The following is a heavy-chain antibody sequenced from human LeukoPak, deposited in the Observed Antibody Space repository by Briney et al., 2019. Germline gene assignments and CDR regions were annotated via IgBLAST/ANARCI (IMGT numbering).Heavy chain of an antibody. Sequence: GGSLRLSCAASGFAFSSYAMSWVRQAPGEGLEWVSAISNSGGGTYYAYSVRGRFTISRGNSKNTLFLQMNSLRGEDTAVYYCAKRRDGFDIWGQGTMVTVSS. J-gene: IGHJ3*02. CDR1: GFAFSSYA. CDR2: ISNSGGGT. CDR3: AKRRDGFDI. V-gene: IGHV3-23*01.